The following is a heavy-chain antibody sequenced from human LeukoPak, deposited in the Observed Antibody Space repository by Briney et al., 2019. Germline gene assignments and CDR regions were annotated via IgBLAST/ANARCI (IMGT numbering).Heavy chain of an antibody. Sequence: SETLSLTCTVSGGSISSYYWSWIRQPPGKGLEWIGYIYYSGSTNYNPSLKSRVTISVDTSKNQLSLKLSSVTAADTAVYYCTKGGELMNYWGQGTLVTVSS. CDR1: GGSISSYY. CDR2: IYYSGST. V-gene: IGHV4-59*01. CDR3: TKGGELMNY. J-gene: IGHJ4*02. D-gene: IGHD1-26*01.